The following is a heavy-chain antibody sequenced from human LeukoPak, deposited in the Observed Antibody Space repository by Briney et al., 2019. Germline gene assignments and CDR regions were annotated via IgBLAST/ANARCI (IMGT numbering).Heavy chain of an antibody. V-gene: IGHV4-61*02. J-gene: IGHJ6*03. CDR2: IYTSGST. CDR3: ARWINYYYYMDV. CDR1: GGSISSGSYY. D-gene: IGHD2-2*03. Sequence: SETLSLTCTVSGGSISSGSYYWSWIRQPAGKGLEWIGRIYTSGSTNYNPSLKSRVTISVDTSKNQFSLKLSSVTAADTAVYYCARWINYYYYMDVWGKGTTVTVSS.